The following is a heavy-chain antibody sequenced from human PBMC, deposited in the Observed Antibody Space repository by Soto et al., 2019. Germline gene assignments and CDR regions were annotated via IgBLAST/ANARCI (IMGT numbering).Heavy chain of an antibody. J-gene: IGHJ6*02. D-gene: IGHD2-2*01. V-gene: IGHV1-24*01. CDR2: FDREDGET. CDR1: GYTLTELS. CDR3: ATRGVAVVVPAALPPYYSYGMAV. Sequence: ASVKVSCKVSGYTLTELSMHWGRQAPGKGLEWRGGFDREDGETIYAQKFQGRVTMTEYTSTDTAYMELSSLRSEDTAVYYCATRGVAVVVPAALPPYYSYGMAVWGQATTVTVSS.